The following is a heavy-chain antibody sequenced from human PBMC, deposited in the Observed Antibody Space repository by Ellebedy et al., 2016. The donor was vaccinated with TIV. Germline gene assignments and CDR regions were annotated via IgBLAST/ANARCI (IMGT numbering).Heavy chain of an antibody. Sequence: SETLSLXCTVSGGSISSSSYYWGWIRQPPGKGLEWIGSIYYSGSTYYNPSLKSRVTISVDTSKNQFSLKLSSVTAADTAVYYCARLSLSGVVLDYWGQGTLVTVSS. D-gene: IGHD2-2*01. J-gene: IGHJ4*02. CDR1: GGSISSSSYY. CDR3: ARLSLSGVVLDY. CDR2: IYYSGST. V-gene: IGHV4-39*01.